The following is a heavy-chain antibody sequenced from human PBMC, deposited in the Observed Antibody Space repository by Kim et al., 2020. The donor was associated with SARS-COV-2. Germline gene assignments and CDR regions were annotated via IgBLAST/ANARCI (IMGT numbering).Heavy chain of an antibody. J-gene: IGHJ4*02. D-gene: IGHD3-10*01. CDR3: ARGRITMVRGVFDY. V-gene: IGHV4-31*03. Sequence: SETLSLTCTVSGGSISSGGYYWSWIRQHPGKGLEWIGYIYYSGSTYYNPSLKSRVTISVDTSKNQFSLKLSSVTAADTVVYYCARGRITMVRGVFDYWGQGTLVTVSS. CDR1: GGSISSGGYY. CDR2: IYYSGST.